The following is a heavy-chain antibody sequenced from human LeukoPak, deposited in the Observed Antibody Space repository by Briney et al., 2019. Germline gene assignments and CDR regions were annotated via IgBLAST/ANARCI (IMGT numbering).Heavy chain of an antibody. J-gene: IGHJ3*02. CDR2: VFHSGTT. CDR1: GDSLTSNF. V-gene: IGHV4-59*08. Sequence: SETLSLTCNVSGDSLTSNFWSWIRQTPGKGLEWIGYVFHSGTTNYSPSFKSRVTISLDTSKKQIYLRLASVTAADTALYYCARRMATVTDAFDIWGRGTMVSVSS. D-gene: IGHD5-24*01. CDR3: ARRMATVTDAFDI.